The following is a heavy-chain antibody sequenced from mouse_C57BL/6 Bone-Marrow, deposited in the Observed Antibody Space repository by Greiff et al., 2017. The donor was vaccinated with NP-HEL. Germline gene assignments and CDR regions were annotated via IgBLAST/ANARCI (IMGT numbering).Heavy chain of an antibody. D-gene: IGHD2-1*01. Sequence: EVQLVESGGGLVKPGGSLKLSCAASGFTFSSYAMSWVRQTPEKRLEWVATISDGGSYTYYPDNVKGRFTISRDNAKNNLYLQMSHLKSEDTAMYYCARHYGNYGFAYWGQGTLVTVSA. CDR1: GFTFSSYA. J-gene: IGHJ3*01. CDR3: ARHYGNYGFAY. V-gene: IGHV5-4*01. CDR2: ISDGGSYT.